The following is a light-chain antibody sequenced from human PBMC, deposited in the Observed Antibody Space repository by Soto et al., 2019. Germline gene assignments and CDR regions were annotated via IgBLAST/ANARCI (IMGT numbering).Light chain of an antibody. J-gene: IGLJ3*02. Sequence: QSALTQPASVSGSPGQSITISCTGTSSDVGTYNYVSWYQQHPSKAPKLMIYGVSNRPSGIPNRFSGSKSGNTASLTISGLQAEDEADYYCNSYTTTSTVVFGGGTKLTVL. V-gene: IGLV2-14*01. CDR1: SSDVGTYNY. CDR3: NSYTTTSTVV. CDR2: GVS.